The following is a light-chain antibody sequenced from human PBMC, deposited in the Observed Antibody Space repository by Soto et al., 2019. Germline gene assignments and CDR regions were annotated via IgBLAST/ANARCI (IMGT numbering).Light chain of an antibody. J-gene: IGLJ3*02. CDR3: LLSYTGTWV. CDR2: DTS. Sequence: QAVVTQEPSLTVSPGGTVSLTCGSNTGAVTTDHYPYWFQQKPGQAPRTLIWDTSSKHSWTPARFSGSLLGGQAALTLSGAQPEDEAEYSCLLSYTGTWVFGGGTQLTVL. CDR1: TGAVTTDHY. V-gene: IGLV7-46*01.